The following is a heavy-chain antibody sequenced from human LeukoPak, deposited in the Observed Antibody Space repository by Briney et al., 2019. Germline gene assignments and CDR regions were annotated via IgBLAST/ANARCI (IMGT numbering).Heavy chain of an antibody. V-gene: IGHV3-11*01. CDR3: ARVGRITMVRGYFDY. CDR2: ISSRGSTI. Sequence: PGGSLRLSCAASGFTFSDYYMSWIRQAPGKGLEWVSYISSRGSTIYYADSVKGRFTISRDNAKNSLYLQMNSLRAEDTAVYYCARVGRITMVRGYFDYWGQGTLVTVSS. D-gene: IGHD3-10*01. J-gene: IGHJ4*02. CDR1: GFTFSDYY.